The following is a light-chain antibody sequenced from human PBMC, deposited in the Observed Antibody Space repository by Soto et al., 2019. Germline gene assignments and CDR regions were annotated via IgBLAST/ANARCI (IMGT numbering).Light chain of an antibody. Sequence: EIVLTQSPATLSLSPGERVTLSCGASQSLTNNFLAWYQQRPGLAPRLLIFDASTRASGVPDRFSGSGSVTDFTLTISRLEPEDFAVYYCQQFGNSPTFGGGTKVEFK. CDR1: QSLTNNF. J-gene: IGKJ4*01. V-gene: IGKV3D-20*01. CDR2: DAS. CDR3: QQFGNSPT.